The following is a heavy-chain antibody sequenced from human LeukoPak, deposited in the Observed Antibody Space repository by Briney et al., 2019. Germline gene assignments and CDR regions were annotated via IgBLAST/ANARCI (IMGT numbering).Heavy chain of an antibody. V-gene: IGHV3-30*03. J-gene: IGHJ4*02. CDR3: ARGMVRGDPIDY. Sequence: GGSLRLSCAASGFTFSSYGMHWVRQAPGKGLEWVAVISYDGTNKYFADSVKGRFTISRDNSKNTLYLQMNSLRAEDTAVYYCARGMVRGDPIDYWGQGTLVTVSS. D-gene: IGHD3-10*01. CDR2: ISYDGTNK. CDR1: GFTFSSYG.